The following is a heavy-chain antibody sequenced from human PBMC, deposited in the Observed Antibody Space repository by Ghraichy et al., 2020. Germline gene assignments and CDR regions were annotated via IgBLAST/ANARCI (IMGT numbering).Heavy chain of an antibody. CDR2: IYSGGST. Sequence: LSLTCAASGFTVSSNYMSWVRQAPGKGLEWVSVIYSGGSTYYADSVKGRFTISRDNSKNTLYLQMNSLRAEDTAVYYCARVGATTDHYYYYGMDVWGQGTTVTVSS. V-gene: IGHV3-53*01. J-gene: IGHJ6*02. CDR3: ARVGATTDHYYYYGMDV. D-gene: IGHD1-26*01. CDR1: GFTVSSNY.